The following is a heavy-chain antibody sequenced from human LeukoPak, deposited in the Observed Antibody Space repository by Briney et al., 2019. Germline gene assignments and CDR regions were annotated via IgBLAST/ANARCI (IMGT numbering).Heavy chain of an antibody. V-gene: IGHV3-74*01. D-gene: IGHD3-3*01. CDR2: VKTDGRGT. J-gene: IGHJ4*02. CDR1: GCAFTSYG. CDR3: ARGFTVYGVASSTSSDY. Sequence: GGFLRLCCGAYGCAFTSYGMDWVGQGPGEVLVWVSRVKTDGRGTSYGESGKGRLTVFGDNAKNTLYLQMNSLRAEDTAVYYCARGFTVYGVASSTSSDYWGQGTLVTVSS.